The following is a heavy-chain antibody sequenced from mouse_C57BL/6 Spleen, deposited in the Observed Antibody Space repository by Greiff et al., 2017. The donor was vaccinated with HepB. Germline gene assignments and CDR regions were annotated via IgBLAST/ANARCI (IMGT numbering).Heavy chain of an antibody. J-gene: IGHJ2*01. Sequence: EVKLMESGPELVKPGASVKIPCKASGYTFTDYNMDWVKQSHGKSLEWIGDINPNNGGTIYNQKFKGKATLTVDKSSSTAYMELRSLTSEDTAVYYCARIGEIYYDYSYYFDYWGQGTTLTVSS. CDR1: GYTFTDYN. CDR2: INPNNGGT. D-gene: IGHD2-4*01. V-gene: IGHV1-18*01. CDR3: ARIGEIYYDYSYYFDY.